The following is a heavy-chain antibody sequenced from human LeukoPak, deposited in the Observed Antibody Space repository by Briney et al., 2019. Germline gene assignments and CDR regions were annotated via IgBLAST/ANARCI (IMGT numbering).Heavy chain of an antibody. V-gene: IGHV1-18*01. CDR3: AKDNDSSGWYLNNWFDP. CDR2: ISAYNGNT. D-gene: IGHD6-19*01. J-gene: IGHJ5*02. CDR1: GYTFTSDG. Sequence: GASVKVSCKASGYTFTSDGISWVRQAPGQGLEWMGWISAYNGNTNYAQKLQGRVTMTTDTSTSTAYMELRSLRSDDTAVYYCAKDNDSSGWYLNNWFDPWGQGTLVTVSS.